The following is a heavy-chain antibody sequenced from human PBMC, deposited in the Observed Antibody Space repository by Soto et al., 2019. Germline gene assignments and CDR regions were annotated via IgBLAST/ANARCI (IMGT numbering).Heavy chain of an antibody. J-gene: IGHJ4*02. Sequence: ASVKVSCKASGYTFTSYAMHWVRQALGQRLEWMGWINAGNGNTKYAQKLQGRVTMTTDTSTSTAYMELRSLRSDDTAVYYCARDAAVGLFDYWGQGTLVTVSS. CDR2: INAGNGNT. CDR3: ARDAAVGLFDY. CDR1: GYTFTSYA. D-gene: IGHD1-26*01. V-gene: IGHV1-3*01.